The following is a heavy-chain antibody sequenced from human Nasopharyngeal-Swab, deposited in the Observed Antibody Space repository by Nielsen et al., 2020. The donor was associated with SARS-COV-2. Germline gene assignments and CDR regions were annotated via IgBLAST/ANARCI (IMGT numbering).Heavy chain of an antibody. CDR2: IGDKDHNYAT. CDR1: GFIFSASA. V-gene: IGHV3-73*01. Sequence: GESLKISCAASGFIFSASAIHWVRQASGTGLEWVGRIGDKDHNYATTYGVSVQGRFTISRDDSKNTAFLQMDSLKTEDTALYYCTTDFYFDYWGQGTLVTVSS. J-gene: IGHJ4*02. CDR3: TTDFYFDY.